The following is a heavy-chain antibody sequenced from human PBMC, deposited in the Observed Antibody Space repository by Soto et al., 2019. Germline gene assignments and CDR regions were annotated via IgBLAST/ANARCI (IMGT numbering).Heavy chain of an antibody. CDR2: INSDGSST. CDR3: ASGGSSLNFDS. Sequence: GGSLRLSCAASGFTFRSYWMQWVRQAPGKELVWVSWINSDGSSTRYADSVKGRFTISRDNAKNTLYLQMNSLRAEDTAVYYCASGGSSLNFDSWGQGTLVTVSS. J-gene: IGHJ4*02. D-gene: IGHD6-6*01. V-gene: IGHV3-74*01. CDR1: GFTFRSYW.